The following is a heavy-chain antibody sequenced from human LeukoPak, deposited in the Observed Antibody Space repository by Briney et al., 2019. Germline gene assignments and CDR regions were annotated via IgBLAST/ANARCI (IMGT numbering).Heavy chain of an antibody. D-gene: IGHD2-8*01. CDR2: ISGSGGST. J-gene: IGHJ4*02. Sequence: GGSLRLSCAASGFTFSSYAMSWVRQAPGKGLEWVSAISGSGGSTYYADSVKGRFTISRDNSRNTLYLQMNSLRDEDTAVYYCAKEGDMVLMVYAPVDFDYWGQGTLVTVSS. V-gene: IGHV3-23*01. CDR1: GFTFSSYA. CDR3: AKEGDMVLMVYAPVDFDY.